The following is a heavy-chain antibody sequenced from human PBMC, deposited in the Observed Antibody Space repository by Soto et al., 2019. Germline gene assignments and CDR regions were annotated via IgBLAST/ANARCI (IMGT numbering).Heavy chain of an antibody. J-gene: IGHJ4*02. D-gene: IGHD6-13*01. CDR1: GFTFSSYW. CDR2: INSDGSST. V-gene: IGHV3-74*01. CDR3: ARAPGIAAAGATYFDY. Sequence: EVQLVESGGGLVQRGGSLRLSCAASGFTFSSYWMHWVRQAPGKGLVWVSRINSDGSSTSYADSVKDRFTISRDNAKNTLYLQVNSLRAEDTGVYYCARAPGIAAAGATYFDYWGQGTLVTVSS.